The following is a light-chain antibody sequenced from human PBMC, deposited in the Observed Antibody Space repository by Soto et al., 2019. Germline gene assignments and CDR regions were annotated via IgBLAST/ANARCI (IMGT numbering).Light chain of an antibody. CDR1: RRDVGGYDS. V-gene: IGLV2-8*01. CDR3: SSYAGSSNV. Sequence: SVLTQSPPPSGCPGQSVPISCAGTRRDVGGYDSASWYQHPPGKAPKVMLYDVNKRPSGVPDRFSGSKSGNTASLTVSGLQAEDEADYYCSSYAGSSNVFGTGTKVTVL. J-gene: IGLJ1*01. CDR2: DVN.